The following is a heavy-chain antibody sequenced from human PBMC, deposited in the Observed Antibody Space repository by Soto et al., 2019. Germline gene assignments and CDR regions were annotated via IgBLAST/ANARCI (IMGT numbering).Heavy chain of an antibody. V-gene: IGHV4-30-2*01. D-gene: IGHD6-19*01. CDR3: ARAGGLGAVAVDY. CDR1: GGSISSGGYS. Sequence: QLQLQESGSGLVKPSQTLSLTCAVSGGSISSGGYSWSWIQQPPGKGLEWIGYIYLSGSTYYNPSLKSRVTISVERSKNQFSLKLSSVTAADTAVYYWARAGGLGAVAVDYWGQGTLVTVSS. CDR2: IYLSGST. J-gene: IGHJ4*02.